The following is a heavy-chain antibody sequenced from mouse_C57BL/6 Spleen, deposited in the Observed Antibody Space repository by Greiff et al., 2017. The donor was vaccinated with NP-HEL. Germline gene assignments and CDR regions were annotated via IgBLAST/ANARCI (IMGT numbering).Heavy chain of an antibody. CDR3: ARKDYYGSSYLFDY. V-gene: IGHV1-52*01. Sequence: QVQLQQPGAELVRPGSSVKLSCKASGYTFTSYWMHWVKQRPIQGLEWIGNIDPSDSETHYNQKFKDKATLTVDKSSSTAYMQLSSLTSEDSAVYYCARKDYYGSSYLFDYWGQGTTLTVSS. D-gene: IGHD1-1*01. J-gene: IGHJ2*01. CDR1: GYTFTSYW. CDR2: IDPSDSET.